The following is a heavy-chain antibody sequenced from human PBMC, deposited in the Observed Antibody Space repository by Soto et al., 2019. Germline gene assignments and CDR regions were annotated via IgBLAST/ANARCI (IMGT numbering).Heavy chain of an antibody. CDR3: ARGFRSSPNWFDP. CDR1: GFTFSTSW. J-gene: IGHJ5*02. CDR2: INQDGSQR. V-gene: IGHV3-7*03. Sequence: GGSLRLSCVASGFTFSTSWMTWVRQAPGKGLEWVANINQDGSQRYYVDSVKGRFTISRDDAMTSLYLQMNSLRAEDTAIYYCARGFRSSPNWFDPWGRGTLVTGSS. D-gene: IGHD6-6*01.